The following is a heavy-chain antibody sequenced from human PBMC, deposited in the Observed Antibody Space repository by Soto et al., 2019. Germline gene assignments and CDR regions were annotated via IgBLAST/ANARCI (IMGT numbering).Heavy chain of an antibody. J-gene: IGHJ4*02. CDR1: GYTFTTYG. V-gene: IGHV1-18*04. Sequence: QVQLVQSGAEVKKPGASVKVSCKASGYTFTTYGISWVRQAPGQGLEWMGWISGYNGNTKYAQKFQDRVTMTTDTSTRTASMELRSLRSDDTAVYYCARDGQIRFLEWFGTDYWGQGTLVTVSS. CDR3: ARDGQIRFLEWFGTDY. D-gene: IGHD3-3*01. CDR2: ISGYNGNT.